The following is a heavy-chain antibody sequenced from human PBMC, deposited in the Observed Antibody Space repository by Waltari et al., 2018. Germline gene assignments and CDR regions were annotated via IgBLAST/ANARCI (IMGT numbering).Heavy chain of an antibody. CDR3: AGGELWQFDY. CDR2: IYYSGST. D-gene: IGHD3-16*01. V-gene: IGHV4-59*01. Sequence: QVQLQESGSGLVKPSETLSLTCTVSGGSISSYYWSWIRQPPGKGLEWIGYIYYSGSTNYNPSLKSRVTISVDTSKNQFSLKLSSVTAADTAVYYCAGGELWQFDYWGQGTLVTVSS. CDR1: GGSISSYY. J-gene: IGHJ4*02.